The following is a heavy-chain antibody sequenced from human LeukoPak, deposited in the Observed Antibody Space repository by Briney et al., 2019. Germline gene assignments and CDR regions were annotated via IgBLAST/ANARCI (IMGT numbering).Heavy chain of an antibody. J-gene: IGHJ2*01. Sequence: SQTLSLTCTVSGGSISSGDYYWSWIRQPPGKGLEWIGYIYNSGTIYYNPSLKSRVTISVDTSKNQSSLKLRSVTAADTAVYYCATAPLPATMWNWYFDLWGRGTLVTVSS. V-gene: IGHV4-30-4*01. CDR2: IYNSGTI. CDR1: GGSISSGDYY. D-gene: IGHD2-2*01. CDR3: ATAPLPATMWNWYFDL.